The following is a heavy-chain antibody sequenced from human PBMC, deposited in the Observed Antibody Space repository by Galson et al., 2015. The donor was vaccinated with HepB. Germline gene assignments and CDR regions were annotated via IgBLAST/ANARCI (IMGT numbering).Heavy chain of an antibody. CDR2: IYSGGST. CDR3: AKFRSGWYFMDV. Sequence: SLRLSCAASGFTVSSNYMSWVRQAPGKGLEWVSAIYSGGSTYYADSVKGRFTISRDNSKNTLYLQMNSLRAEDTAVYYCAKFRSGWYFMDVWGKGTTVTVSS. CDR1: GFTVSSNY. D-gene: IGHD6-19*01. V-gene: IGHV3-53*01. J-gene: IGHJ6*04.